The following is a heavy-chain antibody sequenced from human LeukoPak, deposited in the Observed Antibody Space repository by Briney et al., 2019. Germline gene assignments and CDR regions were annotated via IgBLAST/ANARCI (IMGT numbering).Heavy chain of an antibody. D-gene: IGHD1-26*01. V-gene: IGHV3-33*01. CDR1: GFTFSSYG. J-gene: IGHJ6*02. Sequence: GRSLRLSCAASGFTFSSYGMHWVRQAPGKGLEWVAVIWYDGSNKYYADSVKGRFTISRENSKNTLYLQMNSLRAEDTAVYYCARVLVGATGGMDVWGQGTTVTVSS. CDR3: ARVLVGATGGMDV. CDR2: IWYDGSNK.